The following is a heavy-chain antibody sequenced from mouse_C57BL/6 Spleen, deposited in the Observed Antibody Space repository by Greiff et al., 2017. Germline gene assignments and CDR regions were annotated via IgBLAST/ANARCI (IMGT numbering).Heavy chain of an antibody. CDR2: IRLKSDNYAT. Sequence: EVHLVESGGGLVQPGGSMKLSCVASGFTFSNYWMNWVRQSPEKGLEWVAQIRLKSDNYATHYAESVKGRFTISIDDSTSSVYLQMNNLRAEDTGIYYCTIIYDCVYYYAMYYWGQGTSVTVSS. D-gene: IGHD2-3*01. CDR3: TIIYDCVYYYAMYY. CDR1: GFTFSNYW. J-gene: IGHJ4*01. V-gene: IGHV6-3*01.